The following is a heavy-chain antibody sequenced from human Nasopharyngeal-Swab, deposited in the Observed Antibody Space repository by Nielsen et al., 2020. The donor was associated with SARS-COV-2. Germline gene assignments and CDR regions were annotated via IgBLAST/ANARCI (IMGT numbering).Heavy chain of an antibody. V-gene: IGHV3-23*01. D-gene: IGHD7-27*01. CDR1: GFTFSSYA. J-gene: IGHJ4*02. CDR3: ARGLRLLGNFDH. Sequence: GESLKISCAASGFTFSSYAMSWVRQAPGKGLEWVSAISGSDGSTYYADSVKGRFTISRDNAKNSVYLQMNSLRAEDTAVYYCARGLRLLGNFDHWGQGTLVTVSS. CDR2: ISGSDGST.